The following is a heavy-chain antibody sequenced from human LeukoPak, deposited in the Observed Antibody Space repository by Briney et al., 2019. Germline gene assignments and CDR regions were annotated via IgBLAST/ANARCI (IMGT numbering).Heavy chain of an antibody. V-gene: IGHV5-10-1*01. Sequence: HGESLKISCKGSGYSFTSYWISWVRQMPGKGLEWMGRIDPSDSYTNYSPSFQGHVTISADKSISTAYLQWSSLKASDTAMYYCAIAFNMAPACGMDVWGQGTTVTVSS. CDR2: IDPSDSYT. CDR1: GYSFTSYW. J-gene: IGHJ6*02. D-gene: IGHD3-10*01. CDR3: AIAFNMAPACGMDV.